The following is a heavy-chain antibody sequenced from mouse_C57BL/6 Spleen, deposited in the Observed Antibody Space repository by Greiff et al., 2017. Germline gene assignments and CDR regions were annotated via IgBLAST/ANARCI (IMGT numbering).Heavy chain of an antibody. Sequence: QVQLQQPGAELVRPGSSVKLSCKASGYTFTSYWMDWVKQRPGQGLEWIGNIYPSDSETHYNQKFKDKATLTVDKSSSTAYMQLSSLTSEDSAVYYCARATTGTEAWCAYWGQGTLVTVSA. J-gene: IGHJ3*01. CDR2: IYPSDSET. V-gene: IGHV1-61*01. D-gene: IGHD4-1*01. CDR3: ARATTGTEAWCAY. CDR1: GYTFTSYW.